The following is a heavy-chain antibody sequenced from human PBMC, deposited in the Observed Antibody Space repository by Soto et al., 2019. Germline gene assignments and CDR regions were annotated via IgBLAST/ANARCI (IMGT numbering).Heavy chain of an antibody. CDR2: IIPIFGTA. V-gene: IGHV1-69*06. D-gene: IGHD6-6*01. Sequence: KVSCKASGGTFSSYAISWVRQAPGQGLEWMGGIIPIFGTANYAQKFQGRVTITADKSTSTAYMELSSLRSEDTAVYYCARALGYHSSSSWYYYYGMDVWGQGTTVTVSS. J-gene: IGHJ6*02. CDR3: ARALGYHSSSSWYYYYGMDV. CDR1: GGTFSSYA.